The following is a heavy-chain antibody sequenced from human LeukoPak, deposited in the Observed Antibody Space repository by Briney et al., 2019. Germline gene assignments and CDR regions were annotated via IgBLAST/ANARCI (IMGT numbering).Heavy chain of an antibody. CDR3: ASGPGIAAADPAGGDVHYYYYYGMDV. Sequence: SETLSLTCAVYGGSFSGYYWSWIRQPPGKGLEWIGEINHSGSTNYNPSLKSRVTISVDTSKNQFSLKLSSVTAADTAVYYCASGPGIAAADPAGGDVHYYYYYGMDVWGQGTTVTVSS. D-gene: IGHD6-13*01. CDR2: INHSGST. CDR1: GGSFSGYY. V-gene: IGHV4-34*01. J-gene: IGHJ6*02.